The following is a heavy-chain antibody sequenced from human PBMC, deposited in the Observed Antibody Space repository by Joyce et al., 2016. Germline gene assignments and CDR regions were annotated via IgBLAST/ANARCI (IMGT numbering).Heavy chain of an antibody. CDR3: AADVAEVGFGELDH. J-gene: IGHJ4*02. D-gene: IGHD3-10*01. V-gene: IGHV3-15*01. Sequence: EVQVEEYGGGLVKPGGSLRLSCAASGFTFNVAWMTWVRQAPGKGLEGVGRIKSKTSGETTEYAAPVKGRFTISRDDSKNTVSLQMNGLRTEDTAVYFCAADVAEVGFGELDHWGQGTLVTVSS. CDR1: GFTFNVAW. CDR2: IKSKTSGETT.